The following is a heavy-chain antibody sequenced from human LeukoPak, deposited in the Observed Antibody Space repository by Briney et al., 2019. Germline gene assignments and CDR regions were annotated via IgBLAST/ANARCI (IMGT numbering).Heavy chain of an antibody. J-gene: IGHJ4*02. CDR1: GGSISSGDYY. Sequence: PSETLSLTCTVSGGSISSGDYYWSWIRQPPGKGLEWIGYIYYSGSTYYNPSLKSRVTISVDTSKNHFSLKLSSVTAADTAVYYCARATIREDIVVVPAAIDYWGQGTLVTVSS. CDR3: ARATIREDIVVVPAAIDY. D-gene: IGHD2-2*01. V-gene: IGHV4-30-4*01. CDR2: IYYSGST.